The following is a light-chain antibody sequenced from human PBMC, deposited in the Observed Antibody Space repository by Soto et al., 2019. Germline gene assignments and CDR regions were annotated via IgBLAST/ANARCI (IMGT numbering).Light chain of an antibody. J-gene: IGLJ1*01. Sequence: QSVLTHPASVSGSPRQSITISCTGTSSNVGSYNLVSCYQQHPGKAPKLMIYEVSKRPSGVSNRFSGSKSGNTASLTISGLQAEDEADYHCCSYAGSYAYVFGPGTKVTV. CDR1: SSNVGSYNL. V-gene: IGLV2-23*02. CDR2: EVS. CDR3: CSYAGSYAYV.